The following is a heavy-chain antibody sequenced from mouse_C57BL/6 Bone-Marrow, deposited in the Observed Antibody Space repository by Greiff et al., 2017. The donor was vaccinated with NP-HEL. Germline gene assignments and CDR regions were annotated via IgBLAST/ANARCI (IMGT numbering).Heavy chain of an antibody. CDR2: INPNYGTT. Sequence: VQLQQSGPELVKPGASVKISCKASGYSFTDYNMNWVKQSNGKSLEWIGVINPNYGTTSYNQKFKGKATLTVDQSSSTAYMQLNSLTSEDSAVYYCASPWLRPPYWYFDVWGTGTTVTVSS. D-gene: IGHD2-2*01. J-gene: IGHJ1*03. CDR3: ASPWLRPPYWYFDV. CDR1: GYSFTDYN. V-gene: IGHV1-39*01.